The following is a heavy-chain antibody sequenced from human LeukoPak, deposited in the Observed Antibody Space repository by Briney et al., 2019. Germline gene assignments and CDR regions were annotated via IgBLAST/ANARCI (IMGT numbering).Heavy chain of an antibody. CDR2: ISYDGSNK. D-gene: IGHD4-17*01. V-gene: IGHV3-30*04. Sequence: GGSLRLSCAASGFTFSSYAMHWVCQAPGKGLEWVAVISYDGSNKYYADSVKGRFTISRDNSKNTLYLQMNSLRAEDTAVYYCARGDYGDYLIYNYYYYYGMDVWGKGTTVTVSS. CDR3: ARGDYGDYLIYNYYYYYGMDV. J-gene: IGHJ6*04. CDR1: GFTFSSYA.